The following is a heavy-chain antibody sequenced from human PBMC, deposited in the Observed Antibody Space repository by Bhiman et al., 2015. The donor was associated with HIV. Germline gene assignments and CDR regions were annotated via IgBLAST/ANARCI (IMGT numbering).Heavy chain of an antibody. J-gene: IGHJ4*02. CDR1: GFTFSSYA. V-gene: IGHV3-21*03. CDR3: AREGLDY. Sequence: VQLVESGGGVVQPGRSLRLSCAASGFTFSSYAMHWVRQAPGKGLEWVSTIGSSSSYKYYADSVKGRFSISRDNAKNSLSLQMNSLRAEDTAVYYCAREGLDYWGQGTLVTVSS. CDR2: IGSSSSYK.